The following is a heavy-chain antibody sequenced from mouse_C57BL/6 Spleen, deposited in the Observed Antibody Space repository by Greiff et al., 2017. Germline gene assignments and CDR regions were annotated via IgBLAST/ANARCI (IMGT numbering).Heavy chain of an antibody. CDR1: GYSFTDYN. CDR3: PREGCPFDV. V-gene: IGHV1-39*01. Sequence: VQLQQSGPELLKPGASVKISCKSSGYSFTDYNMNWVKQSNGKSLEWIGVINPNYGTTSYNQKFKGKATLTVDQSSSTAYMQLNSLTSEASAVYDGPREGCPFDVWGTGTTVPVSS. J-gene: IGHJ1*03. CDR2: INPNYGTT. D-gene: IGHD6-1*01.